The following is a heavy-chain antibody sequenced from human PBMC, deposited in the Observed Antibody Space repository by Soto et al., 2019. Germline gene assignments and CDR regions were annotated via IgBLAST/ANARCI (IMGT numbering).Heavy chain of an antibody. D-gene: IGHD3-22*01. CDR3: ARDVYYYDSSGYLT. V-gene: IGHV3-33*01. CDR1: GFTFSSYG. CDR2: IWYDGSNK. Sequence: QVQLVESGGGVVQPGRSLRLSCAASGFTFSSYGMHWVRQAPGKGLEWVAVIWYDGSNKYYADSVKGRFTISRDNSKNTLYLQMNSLRAEDTAVYYCARDVYYYDSSGYLTWGQGTLVTVSS. J-gene: IGHJ5*02.